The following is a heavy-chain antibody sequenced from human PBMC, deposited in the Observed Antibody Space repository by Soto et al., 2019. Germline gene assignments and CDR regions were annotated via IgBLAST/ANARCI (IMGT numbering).Heavy chain of an antibody. CDR1: GDSISSNKW. J-gene: IGHJ4*02. CDR3: ARLDYYGSGSYRIYFDY. Sequence: SETLSLTCAVSGDSISSNKWWSWVRQPPEKGLEWIGEMYHTGSTNYNPSLKSRVTISVDTSKNQFSLKLSSVTAADTAVYYCARLDYYGSGSYRIYFDYWGQGTLVTVSS. V-gene: IGHV4-4*02. CDR2: MYHTGST. D-gene: IGHD3-10*01.